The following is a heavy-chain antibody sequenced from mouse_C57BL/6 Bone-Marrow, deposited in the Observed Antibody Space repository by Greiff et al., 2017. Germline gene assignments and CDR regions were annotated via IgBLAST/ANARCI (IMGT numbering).Heavy chain of an antibody. CDR1: GFTFSSYA. CDR2: ISDGGSYT. Sequence: EVMLVESGGGLVKPGGSLKLSCAASGFTFSSYAMSWVRQTPEKRLEWVATISDGGSYTYYPDNVKGRFTISRDNAKNNLYLQMSHLKSEDTAMYYCARDLNWDEAWFAYWGQGTLVTVSA. J-gene: IGHJ3*01. V-gene: IGHV5-4*01. CDR3: ARDLNWDEAWFAY. D-gene: IGHD4-1*01.